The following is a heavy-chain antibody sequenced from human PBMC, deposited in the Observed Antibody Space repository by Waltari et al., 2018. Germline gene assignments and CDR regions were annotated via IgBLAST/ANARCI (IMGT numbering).Heavy chain of an antibody. Sequence: QVTLRESGPALVKPTQTLTLTCTFSGFSLSTSGMCVSWIRQPPGKALEWLALIAWDDGKDYSKSLRTRGTSAKDTSKNQVVLTMTNMDPVDTATYYCARTRPTYYDDSSGPYGMDVWGQGTTVTVSS. CDR2: IAWDDGK. CDR3: ARTRPTYYDDSSGPYGMDV. J-gene: IGHJ6*02. V-gene: IGHV2-70*01. CDR1: GFSLSTSGMC. D-gene: IGHD3-22*01.